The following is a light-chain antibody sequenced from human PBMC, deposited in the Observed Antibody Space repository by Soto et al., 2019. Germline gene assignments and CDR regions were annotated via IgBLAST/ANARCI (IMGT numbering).Light chain of an antibody. J-gene: IGKJ1*01. Sequence: EIVMTQSPATLSVSPGERATLSCRASQTVNSNLAWYQQRPGQAPRLLISGASTRAPGIPARFSGSGSGTEFTLPISSLQSEDFAVYYCQQYNNWPPWTFGQGTRVEI. CDR1: QTVNSN. CDR3: QQYNNWPPWT. V-gene: IGKV3-15*01. CDR2: GAS.